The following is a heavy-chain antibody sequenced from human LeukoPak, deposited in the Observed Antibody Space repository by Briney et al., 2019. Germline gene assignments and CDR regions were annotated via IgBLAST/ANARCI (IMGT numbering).Heavy chain of an antibody. CDR2: INHSGST. Sequence: ETLSLTCAVSGGSFSGYYWSWIRQPPGKGLEWIGEINHSGSTNYSPSLKSRVTISVDTSKNQFSLKLSSVTAADTAVYYCARDGPEGYWGQGTLVTVSS. CDR3: ARDGPEGY. CDR1: GGSFSGYY. V-gene: IGHV4-34*01. J-gene: IGHJ4*02.